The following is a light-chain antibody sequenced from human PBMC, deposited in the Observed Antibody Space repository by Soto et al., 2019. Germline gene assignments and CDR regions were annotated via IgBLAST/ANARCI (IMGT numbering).Light chain of an antibody. CDR2: ETS. J-gene: IGKJ2*01. CDR3: QQYNSHPYT. Sequence: DIQMTQSPSTLSASVGDRVTITCRASQSLSSRLAWYQQKPGKAPKVLIFETSSLETGVPSRFSGSGSGTDFTLTISSLQPDDFATYYCQQYNSHPYTFGQGTKLEIK. CDR1: QSLSSR. V-gene: IGKV1-5*03.